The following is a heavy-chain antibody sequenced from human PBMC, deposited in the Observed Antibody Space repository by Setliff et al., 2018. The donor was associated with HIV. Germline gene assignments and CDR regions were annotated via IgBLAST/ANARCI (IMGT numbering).Heavy chain of an antibody. CDR3: VRDQLRWPERWDFDF. CDR2: ISAPGTTV. Sequence: PGGSLRLSCAASGFVFTDHSLHWVRQAPGEGLEWISYISAPGTTVSYADSVRGRFIISRDSVRNEVYLQMKSLRVDDTALYYCVRDQLRWPERWDFDFWGQGTLVTVSS. J-gene: IGHJ4*02. V-gene: IGHV3-48*01. D-gene: IGHD1-26*01. CDR1: GFVFTDHS.